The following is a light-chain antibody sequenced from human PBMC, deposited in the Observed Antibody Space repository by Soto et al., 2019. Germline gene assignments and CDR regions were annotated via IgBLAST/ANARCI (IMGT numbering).Light chain of an antibody. V-gene: IGLV4-69*01. CDR1: SGHSSYA. CDR2: LNSDGSH. CDR3: QTWGTGIRV. J-gene: IGLJ7*01. Sequence: QLVLTQSPSASASLGASVKLTCTLSSGHSSYAIARHQQQPEKGPRYLMKLNSDGSHSKGDGIPDRFSGSSSGAERYLTISSLQSEDEADYYCQTWGTGIRVFGGGTQLTVL.